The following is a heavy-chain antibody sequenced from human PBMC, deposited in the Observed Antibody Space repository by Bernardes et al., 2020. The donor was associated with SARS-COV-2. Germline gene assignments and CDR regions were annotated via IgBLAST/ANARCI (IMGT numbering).Heavy chain of an antibody. D-gene: IGHD2-2*01. Sequence: SETLSLTCTVSGGSISSRDFFWGWIRQPPEKGLEWIGSAFYTGDTYYNPSSLRSRVTISVDTSKNQFSLKLTSVTAAVTALYFCARHRADIVVVPAAMDYWSLGTLVTVSS. V-gene: IGHV4-39*01. CDR3: ARHRADIVVVPAAMDY. CDR2: AFYTGDT. J-gene: IGHJ4*02. CDR1: GGSISSRDFF.